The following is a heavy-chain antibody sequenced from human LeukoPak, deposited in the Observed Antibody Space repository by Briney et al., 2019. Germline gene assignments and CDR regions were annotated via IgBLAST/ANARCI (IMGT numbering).Heavy chain of an antibody. Sequence: GSLRLSCAAYGFRFSKYWMSWVRQAPGKGLGGVANINQDGSDKQYVDSMKGRFTISRDNAKNSVFLQMDSLRVEDTAVYYCVSTTRSYVQDYWGQGTLVTVSS. CDR2: INQDGSDK. CDR1: GFRFSKYW. J-gene: IGHJ4*02. V-gene: IGHV3-7*01. CDR3: VSTTRSYVQDY. D-gene: IGHD2/OR15-2a*01.